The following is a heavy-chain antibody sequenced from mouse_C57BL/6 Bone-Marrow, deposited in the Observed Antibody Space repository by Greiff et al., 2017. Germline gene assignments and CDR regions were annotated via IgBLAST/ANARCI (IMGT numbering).Heavy chain of an antibody. D-gene: IGHD2-4*01. CDR1: GYTFTSYW. CDR2: IHPNSGST. V-gene: IGHV1-64*01. Sequence: QVQLQQPGAELVKPGASVKLSCKASGYTFTSYWMHWVKQRPGQGLEWIGMIHPNSGSTNYNEKFKSKATLTVDKSSSTAYMQLSSLTSEDSAVYYCARVGYEYDLHFDYWGQGTTLTVSS. CDR3: ARVGYEYDLHFDY. J-gene: IGHJ2*01.